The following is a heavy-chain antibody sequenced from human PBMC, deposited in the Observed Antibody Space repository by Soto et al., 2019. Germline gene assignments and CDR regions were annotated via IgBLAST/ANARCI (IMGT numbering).Heavy chain of an antibody. CDR3: AREGKRFYALDV. CDR2: ISHDGSVT. D-gene: IGHD2-2*01. J-gene: IGHJ6*02. Sequence: EQVMESGGGLVQPGGSLRLVCAASGFSFSSYRMYWVRQAPGKGLMWVSRISHDGSVTNFADSVKGRFLISRDNAANTVSLQMSGLRVDDMGIYYCAREGKRFYALDVWGQGTSVIVSS. V-gene: IGHV3-74*01. CDR1: GFSFSSYR.